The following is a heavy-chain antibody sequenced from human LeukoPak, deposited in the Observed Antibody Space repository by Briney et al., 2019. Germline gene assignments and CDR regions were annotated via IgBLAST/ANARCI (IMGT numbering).Heavy chain of an antibody. CDR2: ISWNSGKI. J-gene: IGHJ3*02. D-gene: IGHD3-3*01. V-gene: IGHV3-9*01. Sequence: GGSLRLSCAASGFTFDDYAMHWVRQAPGKGLEWVSGISWNSGKIGYADSVKGRFTISGDNAKNSLYLQMNSLRAEDTAVYYCAKPREDFWSGSYAFDIWGQGTMVTVSS. CDR1: GFTFDDYA. CDR3: AKPREDFWSGSYAFDI.